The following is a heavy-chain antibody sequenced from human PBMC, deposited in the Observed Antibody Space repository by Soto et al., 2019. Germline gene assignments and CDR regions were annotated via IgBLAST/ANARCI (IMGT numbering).Heavy chain of an antibody. V-gene: IGHV3-30*18. D-gene: IGHD2-21*02. CDR3: AEDWVKYCGGDCYNDY. CDR2: ISYDGSNK. J-gene: IGHJ4*02. CDR1: GFTFSSYG. Sequence: GGSLRLSCAASGFTFSSYGMHWVRQAPGKGLEWVAVISYDGSNKYYADSVKGRFTISRDNSKNTLYLQMNSLRAEDTAVYYCAEDWVKYCGGDCYNDYWGQGTLVTVSS.